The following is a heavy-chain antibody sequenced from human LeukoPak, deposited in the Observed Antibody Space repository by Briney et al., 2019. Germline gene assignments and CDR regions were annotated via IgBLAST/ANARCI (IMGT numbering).Heavy chain of an antibody. V-gene: IGHV1-2*02. D-gene: IGHD3-10*01. Sequence: GASVKVSCKASGYTFTGYYMHWVRQAPGQGLEWMGWINPNSGGTNYAQKFQGRVTMTRNTSISTAYMELSSLRSEDTAVYYCARGRGRRVRGVIITDWFDPWGQGTLVTVSS. CDR1: GYTFTGYY. CDR2: INPNSGGT. CDR3: ARGRGRRVRGVIITDWFDP. J-gene: IGHJ5*02.